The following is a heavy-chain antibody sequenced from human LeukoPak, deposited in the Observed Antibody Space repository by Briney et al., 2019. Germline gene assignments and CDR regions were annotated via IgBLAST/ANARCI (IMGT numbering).Heavy chain of an antibody. D-gene: IGHD3-22*01. V-gene: IGHV4-34*01. CDR1: GGSFSGYY. CDR3: ARGGYDSSGYYSRNFDY. J-gene: IGHJ4*02. Sequence: SETLSLTCAVYGGSFSGYYWSWIRQPPGKGLEWIGEINHSGSTNYNPSLKSRVTISVDTSKNQFSLKLSSVTAADTAVYYCARGGYDSSGYYSRNFDYWGQGTLVTVSS. CDR2: INHSGST.